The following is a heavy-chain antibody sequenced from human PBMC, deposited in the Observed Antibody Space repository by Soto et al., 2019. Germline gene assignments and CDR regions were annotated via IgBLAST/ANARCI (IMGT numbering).Heavy chain of an antibody. CDR3: ARTPPLRYYYYYGMDV. V-gene: IGHV4-34*01. CDR2: INHSGST. J-gene: IGHJ6*02. D-gene: IGHD5-12*01. CDR1: GGSFSGYY. Sequence: QVQLQQWGAGLLKPSETLSLTCAVYGGSFSGYYWSWIRQPPGKGLGWIGEINHSGSTNYNPSLKSRVTISVDTSKNQFSLKLSSVTAADTAVYYCARTPPLRYYYYYGMDVWGQGTTVTVSS.